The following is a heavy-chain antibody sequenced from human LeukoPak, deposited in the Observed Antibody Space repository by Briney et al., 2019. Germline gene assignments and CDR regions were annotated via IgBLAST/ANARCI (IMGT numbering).Heavy chain of an antibody. V-gene: IGHV4-31*03. CDR1: GGSISTHVSGDSSVYY. CDR2: IYYSGST. D-gene: IGHD1/OR15-1a*01. CDR3: ARLEQTSWFDP. Sequence: SETLSLTCTVSGGSISTHVSGDSSVYYWTWIRQHPGKGLEFIGSIYYSGSTYYNPSLKSRLTISVDLSENQFSLKLSSVTAADMVVYYCARLEQTSWFDPWGPGTLVIVSS. J-gene: IGHJ5*02.